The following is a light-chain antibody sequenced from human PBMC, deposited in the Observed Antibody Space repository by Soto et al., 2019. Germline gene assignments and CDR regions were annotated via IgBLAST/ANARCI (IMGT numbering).Light chain of an antibody. CDR2: EAN. V-gene: IGLV2-14*01. Sequence: QSVLTQPASVSGSPRQWITISCTGSSGDVGAYDYVSWYQQHPGKAPKLIIYEANNRPSGVSNRFSGSKSGNTASLTISGLQAEDEADYYCSSYTASSTVVFGGGTKLTVL. CDR3: SSYTASSTVV. CDR1: SGDVGAYDY. J-gene: IGLJ2*01.